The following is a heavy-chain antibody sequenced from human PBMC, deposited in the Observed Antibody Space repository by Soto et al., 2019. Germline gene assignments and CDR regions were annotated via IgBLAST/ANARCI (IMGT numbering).Heavy chain of an antibody. D-gene: IGHD4-17*01. J-gene: IGHJ4*02. V-gene: IGHV4-59*13. Sequence: SETLSLTCTDSGGSISRYYWSWIREPPGKGLEWIGYIYYTASTNYNPSLKSRVTISVDTSKNQFSLKLSSVTAADTAEYYCARGTHDYGDYEPFYYWGQGTLVTVSS. CDR1: GGSISRYY. CDR2: IYYTAST. CDR3: ARGTHDYGDYEPFYY.